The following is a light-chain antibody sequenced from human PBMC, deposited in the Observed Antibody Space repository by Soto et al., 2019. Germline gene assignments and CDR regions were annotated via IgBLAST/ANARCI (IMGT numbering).Light chain of an antibody. J-gene: IGKJ4*01. CDR2: DAS. V-gene: IGKV3-11*01. CDR3: QQRSNWPLT. Sequence: EIVLTQSPATLSLSPGERATLSCRASQSVSSYLAWYQQKPGQAPRLLIYDASNRATGIPARFSGSGSETDFTLTTSSLEPEDFAVYSCQQRSNWPLTFGGGTKVEMK. CDR1: QSVSSY.